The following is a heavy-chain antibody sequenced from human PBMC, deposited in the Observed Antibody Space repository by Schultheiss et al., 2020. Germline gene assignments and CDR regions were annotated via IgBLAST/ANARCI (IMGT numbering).Heavy chain of an antibody. D-gene: IGHD6-19*01. CDR3: ARGQWLYYYYGMDV. CDR2: INHSGST. CDR1: GGSFSGYY. J-gene: IGHJ6*02. Sequence: ETLSLTCAVYGGSFSGYYWSWIRQPPGKGLEWIGEINHSGSTNYNPSLKSRVTISVDTSKNQFSLKLSSVTAADTAVYYCARGQWLYYYYGMDVWGQGTTVTVSS. V-gene: IGHV4-34*01.